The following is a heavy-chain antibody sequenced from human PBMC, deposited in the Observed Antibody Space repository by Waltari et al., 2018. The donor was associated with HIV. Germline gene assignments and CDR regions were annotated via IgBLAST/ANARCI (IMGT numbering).Heavy chain of an antibody. D-gene: IGHD5-12*01. J-gene: IGHJ4*02. Sequence: EVQLVESGGVVVQPGGSLRLSCAASGFTFDNYAMHWVRQAPGKGLGWVSLITWDGVGTYYADSVKGRFTISRDNGKNSLYLQMNSLRPEDTAFYYCAKDLNSGYDFSPDYWGQGTLVTVSS. V-gene: IGHV3-43D*04. CDR1: GFTFDNYA. CDR2: ITWDGVGT. CDR3: AKDLNSGYDFSPDY.